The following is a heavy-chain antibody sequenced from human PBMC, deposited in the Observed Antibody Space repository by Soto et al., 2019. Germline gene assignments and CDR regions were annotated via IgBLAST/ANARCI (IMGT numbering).Heavy chain of an antibody. V-gene: IGHV3-49*03. J-gene: IGHJ6*02. Sequence: LXLSCTASVFTFGDYAMSWFRQAPGKGLEWVGFIRSKAYGGTTEYAASVKGRFTISRDDSKSIAYLQMNSLKTEDTAVYYCTRRYYYGMDVWGQGTTVTVSS. CDR3: TRRYYYGMDV. CDR2: IRSKAYGGTT. CDR1: VFTFGDYA.